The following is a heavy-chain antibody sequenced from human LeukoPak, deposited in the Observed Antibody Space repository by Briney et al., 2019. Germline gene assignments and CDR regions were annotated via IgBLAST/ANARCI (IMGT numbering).Heavy chain of an antibody. CDR2: FDPEDGET. D-gene: IGHD4-17*01. J-gene: IGHJ6*02. CDR3: ATDSYGDPRYYYGMDV. Sequence: ASVKVSCKVSGYTLTELSMHWVRQAPGKGLEWMGGFDPEDGETIYAQKFQGRVTMTEDTSTDTTYMELSSLRSEDTAVYYCATDSYGDPRYYYGMDVWGQGTTVTVSS. V-gene: IGHV1-24*01. CDR1: GYTLTELS.